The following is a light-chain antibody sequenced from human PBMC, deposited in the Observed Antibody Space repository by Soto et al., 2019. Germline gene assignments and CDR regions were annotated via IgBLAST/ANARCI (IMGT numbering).Light chain of an antibody. J-gene: IGLJ3*02. CDR3: ETWDSDTHWA. CDR1: SGHINYI. V-gene: IGLV4-60*02. CDR2: LEGSGSY. Sequence: QLVLTQSSSASASLGSSVKLTCTLSSGHINYIIAWHQQQPGKAPRYLMKLEGSGSYNKGSGVPDRFSGSSSGADRYLSISNLQFEDEADYYCETWDSDTHWAFGGGTQLAAL.